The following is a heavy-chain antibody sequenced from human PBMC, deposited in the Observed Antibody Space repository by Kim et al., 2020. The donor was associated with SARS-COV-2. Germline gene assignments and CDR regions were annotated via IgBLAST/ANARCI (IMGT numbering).Heavy chain of an antibody. CDR3: TTDRGWAPAGY. V-gene: IGHV3-53*01. CDR1: GFTVSYNY. J-gene: IGHJ4*02. D-gene: IGHD3-10*01. CDR2: LYTDGRT. Sequence: GGSLRLSCATSGFTVSYNYRTWVRQAPGKGLEWVSALYTDGRTVYADSVKGRFFISTDSSENTLYLQMNNLRAEDTAMYYCTTDRGWAPAGYWGQVTLVT.